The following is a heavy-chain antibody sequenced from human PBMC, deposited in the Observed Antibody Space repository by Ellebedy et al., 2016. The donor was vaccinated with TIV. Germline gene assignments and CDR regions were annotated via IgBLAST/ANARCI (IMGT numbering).Heavy chain of an antibody. CDR1: GGSISSYY. CDR3: ARDPYSSSPATMDV. V-gene: IGHV4-59*12. Sequence: SETLSLTXTVSGGSISSYYWSWIRQPPGKGLEWIGYIYYSGSTNYNPSLKSRVTISVDTSKNQFSLKLSSVTAADTAVYYCARDPYSSSPATMDVWGQGTTVTVSS. CDR2: IYYSGST. J-gene: IGHJ6*02. D-gene: IGHD6-13*01.